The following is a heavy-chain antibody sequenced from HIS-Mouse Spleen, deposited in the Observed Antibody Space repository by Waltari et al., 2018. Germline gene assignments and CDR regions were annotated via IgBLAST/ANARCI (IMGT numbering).Heavy chain of an antibody. V-gene: IGHV4-39*07. D-gene: IGHD6-13*01. J-gene: IGHJ2*01. CDR3: AREIPYSSSWYDWYFDL. CDR1: GGSISSSSYY. Sequence: QLQLQESGPGLVKPSETLSLTCTVSGGSISSSSYYWGWIRQPPGKGMGWIGSIYYSGRPYSNPSLKSRVTIYVDTSKNQFPRKLSSVTAADTAVYYCAREIPYSSSWYDWYFDLWGRGTLVTVSS. CDR2: IYYSGRP.